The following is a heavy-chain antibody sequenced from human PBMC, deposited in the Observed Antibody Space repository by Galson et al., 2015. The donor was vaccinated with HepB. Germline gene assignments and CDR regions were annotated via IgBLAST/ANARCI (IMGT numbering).Heavy chain of an antibody. V-gene: IGHV3-48*02. J-gene: IGHJ4*02. CDR1: GFTFSSYS. CDR2: ISSSFTI. D-gene: IGHD3-3*02. Sequence: SLRLSCAASGFTFSSYSMNWVRQAPGKGLEWVSYISSSFTISYADSVKGRVTISRDNAKNSLYLQVNSLRDEDTAVYYCATLAPDDYWGQGTLVTVSS. CDR3: ATLAPDDY.